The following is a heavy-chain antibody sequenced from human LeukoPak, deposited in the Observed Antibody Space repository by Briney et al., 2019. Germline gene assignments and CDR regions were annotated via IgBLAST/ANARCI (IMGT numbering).Heavy chain of an antibody. D-gene: IGHD6-19*01. CDR3: ERGSLRSGPLIDY. Sequence: PGGSLRLSCAASGFIFSHFSMNWVRQAPGEGLEWLSYISSSSVTTYYTDSVKGRFTVSRDNAKESLNLQMNSLREEDTAIYYCERGSLRSGPLIDYWGQGTLVTVAS. V-gene: IGHV3-48*02. CDR1: GFIFSHFS. CDR2: ISSSSVTT. J-gene: IGHJ4*02.